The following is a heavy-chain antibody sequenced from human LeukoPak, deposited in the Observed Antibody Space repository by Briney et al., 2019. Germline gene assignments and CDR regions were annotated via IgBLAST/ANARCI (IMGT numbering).Heavy chain of an antibody. Sequence: SETLSLTCAVYGGSFSGYYWSWIRQPPGKGLEWIGEINHSGSTNYNPSLKSRVTISVDTSKNQFSLKLSSVTAADTAVYYCARGPIMITFGGVIVSPPYDYWAREPWSPSPQ. CDR1: GGSFSGYY. CDR2: INHSGST. V-gene: IGHV4-34*01. CDR3: ARGPIMITFGGVIVSPPYDY. D-gene: IGHD3-16*02. J-gene: IGHJ4*02.